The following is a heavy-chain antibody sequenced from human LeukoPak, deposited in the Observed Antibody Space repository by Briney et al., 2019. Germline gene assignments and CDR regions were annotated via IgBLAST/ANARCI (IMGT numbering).Heavy chain of an antibody. Sequence: GGSLRLSCAASGFTFSNAWMSWVRQAPGKGLECVGRIKSKADGGTTDYAAPVKGRFTISRDDSKNTLNLQMNSLKTEDTAVYYCTTVKEANDAFDIWGQGTMVTVSS. CDR1: GFTFSNAW. CDR3: TTVKEANDAFDI. V-gene: IGHV3-15*01. CDR2: IKSKADGGTT. J-gene: IGHJ3*02.